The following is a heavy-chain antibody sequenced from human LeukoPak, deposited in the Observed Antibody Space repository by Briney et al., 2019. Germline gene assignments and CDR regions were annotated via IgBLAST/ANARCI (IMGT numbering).Heavy chain of an antibody. CDR3: ARDFGYYGSGSYPDYFDY. Sequence: GGSLRLSCAASGFTVSSNYMSWVRQAPGKGLECVSVIYSGGNTYYADSVKGRFTISRDNSKNTLYLQMNSLRAEDTAVYYCARDFGYYGSGSYPDYFDYWGQGTLVTVSS. CDR1: GFTVSSNY. V-gene: IGHV3-66*01. D-gene: IGHD3-10*01. CDR2: IYSGGNT. J-gene: IGHJ4*02.